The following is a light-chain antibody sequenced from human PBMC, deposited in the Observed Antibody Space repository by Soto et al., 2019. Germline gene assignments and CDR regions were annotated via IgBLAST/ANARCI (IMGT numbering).Light chain of an antibody. Sequence: ELVMTQSPGTLSVSPGERVTVSCRASQYVHTSLAWYQQKSGQAPRLLIYGASIRAPGVPVRFSGSGSGTEFTLTIDSLQSEDSAVYSCQQYNEWPPTWKFGQGTKVAIK. CDR3: QQYNEWPPTWK. V-gene: IGKV3-15*01. CDR2: GAS. CDR1: QYVHTS. J-gene: IGKJ1*01.